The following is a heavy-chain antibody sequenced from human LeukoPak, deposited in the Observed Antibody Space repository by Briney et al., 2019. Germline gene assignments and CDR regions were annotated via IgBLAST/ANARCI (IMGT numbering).Heavy chain of an antibody. J-gene: IGHJ4*02. CDR3: AKWAVSGRGFDY. V-gene: IGHV3-23*01. CDR2: ITGSGGST. D-gene: IGHD6-19*01. Sequence: GGSLRLSCAASGFTFSSYAMSWVRQAPGKGLEWVSDITGSGGSTHYTDSVKGRFTIPRDNSKNTLYLQMNSLRAEDTAVYYCAKWAVSGRGFDYWGQGTLVTVSS. CDR1: GFTFSSYA.